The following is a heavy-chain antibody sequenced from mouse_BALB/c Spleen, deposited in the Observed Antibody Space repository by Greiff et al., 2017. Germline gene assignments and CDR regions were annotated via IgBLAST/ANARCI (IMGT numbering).Heavy chain of an antibody. CDR3: TRVGVITTEGTLYYAMDY. CDR2: IDPENGDT. J-gene: IGHJ4*01. V-gene: IGHV14-4*02. CDR1: GFNIKDYY. Sequence: EVQLQQSGAELVRSGASVKLSCTASGFNIKDYYMHWVKQRPEQGLEWIGWIDPENGDTEYAPKFQGKATMTADTSSNTAYLQLSSLTSEDTAVYYCTRVGVITTEGTLYYAMDYWGQGTSVTVSS. D-gene: IGHD2-4*01.